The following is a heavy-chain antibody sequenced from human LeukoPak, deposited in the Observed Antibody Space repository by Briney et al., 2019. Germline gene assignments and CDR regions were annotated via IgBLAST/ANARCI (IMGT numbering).Heavy chain of an antibody. J-gene: IGHJ4*02. CDR1: GFTFSAYS. CDR2: IGSSSSPI. CDR3: ARDSSGYYYVEDY. D-gene: IGHD3-22*01. Sequence: GGSLRLSCAASGFTFSAYSMNWVRQTPEKGLEWVSYIGSSSSPIYYADSLKGRFTISRAKAKNSLYLQMDSLRAEHTAVYCCARDSSGYYYVEDYWGQGILVTVSS. V-gene: IGHV3-48*01.